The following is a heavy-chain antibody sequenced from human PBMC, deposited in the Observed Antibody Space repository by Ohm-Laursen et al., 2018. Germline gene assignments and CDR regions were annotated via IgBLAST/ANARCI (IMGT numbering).Heavy chain of an antibody. CDR2: ISYDGSNK. J-gene: IGHJ6*02. CDR3: AKPLGGSTPYGMDV. Sequence: SLRLSCAASGFTFSTYWMFWVRQAPGKGLEWVAVISYDGSNKYYADSVKGRFTISRDNSKNTLYLQMNSLRAEDTAVYYCAKPLGGSTPYGMDVWGQGTTVTVSS. CDR1: GFTFSTYW. D-gene: IGHD1-26*01. V-gene: IGHV3-30*18.